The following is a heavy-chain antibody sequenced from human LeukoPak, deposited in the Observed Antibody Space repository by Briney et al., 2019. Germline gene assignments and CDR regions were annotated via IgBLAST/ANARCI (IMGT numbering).Heavy chain of an antibody. V-gene: IGHV3-23*01. D-gene: IGHD2-15*01. CDR2: ISGSGGST. J-gene: IGHJ5*02. CDR3: TRALGYCSGPNCQTYFDP. Sequence: PGGSLRLSCAASGFTFSSYAMSWVRQAPGKGLEWVSAISGSGGSTYYADSVRGRFTISRDDAKNSLYLQMNTLRAEDTAVYYCTRALGYCSGPNCQTYFDPWGQGTLVTVSS. CDR1: GFTFSSYA.